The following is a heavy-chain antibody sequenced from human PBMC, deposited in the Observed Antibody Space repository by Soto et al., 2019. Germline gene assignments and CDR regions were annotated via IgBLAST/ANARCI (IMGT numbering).Heavy chain of an antibody. CDR1: GLPFSNAW. Sequence: PGGSLRLSCAASGLPFSNAWMSWVRTAPGKGLEWVGRIKSKTDGGTTDYAAPVKGRFTISRDDSKNTLYLQMNSLKTEDTAVYYCTTDQEATTGYYMGVAGTLVDYWGQGTLVTVSS. J-gene: IGHJ4*02. D-gene: IGHD3-9*01. CDR2: IKSKTDGGTT. CDR3: TTDQEATTGYYMGVAGTLVDY. V-gene: IGHV3-15*01.